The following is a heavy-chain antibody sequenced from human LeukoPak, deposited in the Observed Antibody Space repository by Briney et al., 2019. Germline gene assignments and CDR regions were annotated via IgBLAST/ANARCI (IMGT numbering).Heavy chain of an antibody. J-gene: IGHJ5*02. Sequence: ASVKVSCKASGYTFTSYGISWVRQAPGQGLEWMGWISAYNGNTNYAQKLQGRVTMTTDTSTSTAYMELRSLRSDDTAVYYCARVGEKYCSSTSCYGGFDPWGQGTLVTVSS. V-gene: IGHV1-18*01. CDR2: ISAYNGNT. CDR3: ARVGEKYCSSTSCYGGFDP. D-gene: IGHD2-2*01. CDR1: GYTFTSYG.